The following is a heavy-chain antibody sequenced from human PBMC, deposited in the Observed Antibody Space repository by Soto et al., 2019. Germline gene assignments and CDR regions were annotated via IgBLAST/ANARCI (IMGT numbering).Heavy chain of an antibody. Sequence: ASVKVSCKASGYTFTSYDINWVLQATGQGLEWMGWMNPNSGNTGYAQKFQGRVTMTRNTSISTAYMELSSLRSEDTAVYYCARGQYYDILTGYYYWGQGTLVTVSS. CDR1: GYTFTSYD. J-gene: IGHJ4*02. CDR3: ARGQYYDILTGYYY. D-gene: IGHD3-9*01. V-gene: IGHV1-8*01. CDR2: MNPNSGNT.